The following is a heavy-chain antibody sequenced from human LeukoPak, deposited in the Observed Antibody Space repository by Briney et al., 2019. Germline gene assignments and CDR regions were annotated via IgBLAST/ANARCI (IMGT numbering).Heavy chain of an antibody. CDR1: GYTFINYG. CDR3: ARITYDFWSGYYMPDDP. D-gene: IGHD3-3*01. Sequence: ASVKVSCKASGYTFINYGISWVRQAPGQGLEWMGWISIYNGNTDYAQKLRGRVTMTTDTSTSTAYMELRSLRSDDTAVYYCARITYDFWSGYYMPDDPWGQGTLVTVSS. V-gene: IGHV1-18*01. CDR2: ISIYNGNT. J-gene: IGHJ5*02.